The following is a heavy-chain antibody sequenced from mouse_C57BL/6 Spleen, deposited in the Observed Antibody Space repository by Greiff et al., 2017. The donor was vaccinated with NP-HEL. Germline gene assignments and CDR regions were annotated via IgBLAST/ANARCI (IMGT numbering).Heavy chain of an antibody. Sequence: QVQLQQSGAELVMPGASVKLSCKASGYTFTSYWMHWVKQRPGQGLEWIGEIDPSDSYTNYNQKFKGKSTLTVDKSSSTAYMQLSSLTSEDSAVYYCARLWSYYAMDYWGQGTSVTVSS. V-gene: IGHV1-69*01. CDR1: GYTFTSYW. J-gene: IGHJ4*01. D-gene: IGHD1-1*02. CDR2: IDPSDSYT. CDR3: ARLWSYYAMDY.